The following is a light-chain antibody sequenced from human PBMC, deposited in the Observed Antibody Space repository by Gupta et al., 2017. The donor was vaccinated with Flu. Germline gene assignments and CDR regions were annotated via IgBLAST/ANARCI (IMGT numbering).Light chain of an antibody. J-gene: IGKJ2*01. CDR2: GAA. CDR3: HQYNNGPYS. Sequence: GERATRSSRASHSVSSNLAWYQQRPGQAPRLLIFGAATRATGVPARFSGSGSGTEFSLSISSLQSEDFALYYCHQYNNGPYSFGQGTKLEIK. CDR1: HSVSSN. V-gene: IGKV3-15*01.